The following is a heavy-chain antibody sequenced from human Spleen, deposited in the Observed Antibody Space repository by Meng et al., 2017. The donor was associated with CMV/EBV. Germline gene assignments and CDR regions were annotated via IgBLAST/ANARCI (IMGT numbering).Heavy chain of an antibody. CDR3: ARGPSAVATNTYYFDY. V-gene: IGHV6-1*01. CDR1: GDSVSSNSAA. D-gene: IGHD5-12*01. J-gene: IGHJ4*02. Sequence: QVQLQQSGPGLGKPSQTRPLTCATSGDSVSSNSAAWNWIRQSPSRGLEWLGRTYYRSKWYNDYAVSVKSRITINPDTSKNQFSLQLNSVTPEDTAVYYCARGPSAVATNTYYFDYWGQGTLVTVSS. CDR2: TYYRSKWYN.